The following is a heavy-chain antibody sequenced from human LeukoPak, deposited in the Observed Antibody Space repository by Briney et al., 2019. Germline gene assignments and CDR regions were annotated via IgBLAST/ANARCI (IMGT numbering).Heavy chain of an antibody. D-gene: IGHD6-6*01. CDR1: GASFSSSRYY. CDR2: VYDSGST. V-gene: IGHV4-39*07. CDR3: AKTGSTIAARPPVY. J-gene: IGHJ4*02. Sequence: SETLSLTCTVSGASFSSSRYYWGWIRQPPGKGLEWIGSVYDSGSTYYNPSLKSRVTISLDTSKNQFSLKLTSVTAADTAVYYCAKTGSTIAARPPVYWGQGTLVTVSS.